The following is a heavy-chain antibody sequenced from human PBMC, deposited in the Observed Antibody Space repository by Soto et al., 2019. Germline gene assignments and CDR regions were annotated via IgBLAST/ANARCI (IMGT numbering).Heavy chain of an antibody. Sequence: ASVKXSCKVSGYTLTELSMHWVRQAPGKGLEWMGGFDPEDGETIYSQKFQGRVTMTEDTSTDTAYMELSSLRSEDTAVYYCATVSVRVIRGVNYHFDYWSQGTLVTVSS. V-gene: IGHV1-24*01. CDR1: GYTLTELS. CDR3: ATVSVRVIRGVNYHFDY. D-gene: IGHD3-10*01. J-gene: IGHJ4*02. CDR2: FDPEDGET.